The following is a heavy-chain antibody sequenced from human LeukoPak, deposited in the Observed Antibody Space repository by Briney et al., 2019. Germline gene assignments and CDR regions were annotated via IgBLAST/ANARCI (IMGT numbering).Heavy chain of an antibody. CDR2: IYYSGST. D-gene: IGHD6-19*01. CDR3: AIHDSSGFY. V-gene: IGHV4-39*01. Sequence: SETLSLTCTVSGGSISSSSYYWGWIRQPRGKGLEWIGSIYYSGSTYYNPSLKSRVTISVDTSKNQFSLKLSSLTAADTAVYYCAIHDSSGFYWGQGTLVTVSS. CDR1: GGSISSSSYY. J-gene: IGHJ4*02.